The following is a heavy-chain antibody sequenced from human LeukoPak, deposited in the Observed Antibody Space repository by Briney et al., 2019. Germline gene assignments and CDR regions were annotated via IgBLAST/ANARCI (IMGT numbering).Heavy chain of an antibody. V-gene: IGHV3-53*01. D-gene: IGHD3-22*01. CDR1: GFTLISNP. J-gene: IGHJ4*02. CDR2: IYSGGNT. CDR3: ARRAGDYSHPYDY. Sequence: PWGSLRLSCTVSGFTLISNPMSWLRQAPGKEVEGVSFIYSGGNTHYSDSVTGRFTISRDNSKITLYLQMNSLRAEDTAVYYCARRAGDYSHPYDYWGQGTLVTVSS.